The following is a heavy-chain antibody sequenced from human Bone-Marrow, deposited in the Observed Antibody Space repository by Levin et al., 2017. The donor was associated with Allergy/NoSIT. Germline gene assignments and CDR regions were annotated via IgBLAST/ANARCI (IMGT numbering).Heavy chain of an antibody. V-gene: IGHV6-1*01. J-gene: IGHJ6*03. CDR1: GDRVSSTSAA. CDR3: AREGEQQLGNYYYMDV. D-gene: IGHD6-13*01. CDR2: TYYRSKWYN. Sequence: SQTLSLTCAISGDRVSSTSAAWNWIRQSPSRGLEWLGRTYYRSKWYNDYAVSVKSRITINPDTSKNQFSLQLNSVTPEDTAVYYCAREGEQQLGNYYYMDVWGKGTTVTVSS.